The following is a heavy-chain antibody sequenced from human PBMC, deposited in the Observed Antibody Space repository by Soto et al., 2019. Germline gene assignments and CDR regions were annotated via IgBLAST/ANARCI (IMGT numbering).Heavy chain of an antibody. Sequence: QVQLQQSGPGLVKPSQTLSLTCAISGDSVSSNSAAWNWIRQSPSRGLEWLGRTYYRSKWSNDYEVSVKSRITINPDTSKNQFALQLNSVTPEDTAVYYCAREGAGSGSYYRYYFDYWGQGTLVTVSS. D-gene: IGHD3-10*01. CDR1: GDSVSSNSAA. V-gene: IGHV6-1*01. J-gene: IGHJ4*02. CDR3: AREGAGSGSYYRYYFDY. CDR2: TYYRSKWSN.